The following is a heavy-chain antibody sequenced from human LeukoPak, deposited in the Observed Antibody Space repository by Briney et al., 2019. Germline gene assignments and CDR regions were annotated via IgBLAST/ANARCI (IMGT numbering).Heavy chain of an antibody. CDR2: FSSRSGSI. D-gene: IGHD4-11*01. V-gene: IGHV3-21*01. J-gene: IGHJ4*02. CDR1: GFTFSSYI. Sequence: GGSLRLSCAASGFTFSSYIMHWVRQAPGKGLEWVSSFSSRSGSIYYADSVKGRFTISRDNAKNSLYLQMNGLRAEDTAVYYCARGSNCDSWGQGTLVTVSS. CDR3: ARGSNCDS.